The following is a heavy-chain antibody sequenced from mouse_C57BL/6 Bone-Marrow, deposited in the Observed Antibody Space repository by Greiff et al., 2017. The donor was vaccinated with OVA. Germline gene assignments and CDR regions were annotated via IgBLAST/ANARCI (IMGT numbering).Heavy chain of an antibody. V-gene: IGHV1-80*01. CDR3: ASTVRWYFEV. J-gene: IGHJ1*03. D-gene: IGHD1-1*01. Sequence: LVESGAELVKPGASVKISCKASGYAFTSYWMNWVKQRPGKGLEWIGQIYPGDGDTNYNGKFKGKATLTADKSSSTAYMQLSSLASEDSAVYFCASTVRWYFEVWGTGTTVTVSS. CDR1: GYAFTSYW. CDR2: IYPGDGDT.